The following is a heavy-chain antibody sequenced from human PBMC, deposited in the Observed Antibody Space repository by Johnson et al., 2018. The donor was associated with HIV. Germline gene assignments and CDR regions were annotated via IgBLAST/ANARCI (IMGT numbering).Heavy chain of an antibody. CDR3: ASVLGRGYSGYDKNYDAFDI. V-gene: IGHV3-9*01. D-gene: IGHD5-12*01. J-gene: IGHJ3*02. CDR1: GFTFDDYA. CDR2: LTWNSGEI. Sequence: VQLVESGGGVVQPGRSLRLSCVASGFTFDDYAMHWVRQAPGRGLEWVSGLTWNSGEIDYADSVKGRFTISRANAKNSLYLQMNSLRAEDTALYYCASVLGRGYSGYDKNYDAFDIWGQGTEVTVSS.